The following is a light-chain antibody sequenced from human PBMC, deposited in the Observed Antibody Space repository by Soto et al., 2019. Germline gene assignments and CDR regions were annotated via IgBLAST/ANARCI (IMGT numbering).Light chain of an antibody. Sequence: EIVMTPSPATLSVTQGEGATLSCRASQSISSNLVWYQQKPGQAPKLLIYSASTRATGFPARFSGSGSGTEFTLTISSLQSEDFAVYYCQQYNDWPLTFGGGTKV. CDR2: SAS. V-gene: IGKV3-15*01. CDR1: QSISSN. J-gene: IGKJ4*01. CDR3: QQYNDWPLT.